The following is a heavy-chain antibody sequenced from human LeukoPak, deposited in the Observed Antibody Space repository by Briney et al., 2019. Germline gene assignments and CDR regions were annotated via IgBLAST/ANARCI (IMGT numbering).Heavy chain of an antibody. J-gene: IGHJ4*02. V-gene: IGHV6-1*01. CDR3: AREIGYSSGRNDF. Sequence: SQTLSLTCAISGDSVSSDSVSWNWIRQSPSRGFEWLGRTYYRSKWSNDYAVSVKSRITINPDTSKNQFPLQLDSVTPEDTAVYYCAREIGYSSGRNDFWGQGTLVIVSS. D-gene: IGHD6-19*01. CDR1: GDSVSSDSVS. CDR2: TYYRSKWSN.